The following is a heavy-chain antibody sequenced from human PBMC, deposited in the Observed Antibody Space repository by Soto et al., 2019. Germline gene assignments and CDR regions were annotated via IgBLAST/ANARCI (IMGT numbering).Heavy chain of an antibody. CDR1: GFTFSYYW. D-gene: IGHD2-21*02. J-gene: IGHJ3*01. CDR3: ARGDRGAFDL. CDR2: IHSDGSST. Sequence: EVRLVESEGGLVQPGGSLSLSCAASGFTFSYYWMHWVRQAPGQGLLWVSRIHSDGSSTTYADSVKGRFTISRDNAKNTVSLQISSLRVEDTDVYFCARGDRGAFDLWGQGTMVTVSS. V-gene: IGHV3-74*01.